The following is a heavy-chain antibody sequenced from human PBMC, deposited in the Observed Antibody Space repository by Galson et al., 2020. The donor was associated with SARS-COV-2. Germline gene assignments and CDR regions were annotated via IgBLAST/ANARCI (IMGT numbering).Heavy chain of an antibody. CDR2: IKQDGSEK. J-gene: IGHJ6*02. V-gene: IGHV3-7*01. CDR1: GFTFSSYW. D-gene: IGHD5-12*01. Sequence: GESLKISCAASGFTFSSYWMSWVRQAPGKGLEWVANIKQDGSEKYYVDSVKGRFTISRDNAKNSLYLQMNSLRAEVTAVYYCSRDRHDSGYLSYYCGMEVWGQRTTVTVA. CDR3: SRDRHDSGYLSYYCGMEV.